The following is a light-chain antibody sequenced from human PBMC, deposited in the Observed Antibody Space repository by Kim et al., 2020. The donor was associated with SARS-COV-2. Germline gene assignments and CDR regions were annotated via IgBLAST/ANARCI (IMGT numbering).Light chain of an antibody. V-gene: IGLV2-8*01. CDR3: SSYAGTNNFYG. CDR1: SSDVGGYNF. Sequence: QSALTQPPSASGSPGQSVTISCTGTSSDVGGYNFVSWHQQHPGKAPKLIIYDVNKRPSGVPNRFSGSKSGNTASLTVSGLQAEDEADYYCSSYAGTNNFYGFGTGTKVTVL. J-gene: IGLJ1*01. CDR2: DVN.